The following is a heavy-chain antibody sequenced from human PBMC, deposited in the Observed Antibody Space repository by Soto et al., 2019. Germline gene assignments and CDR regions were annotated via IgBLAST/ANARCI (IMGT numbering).Heavy chain of an antibody. J-gene: IGHJ6*02. Sequence: QVLLVQSGPEVKKPGSSVKVSCKASGGTFNNYAINWVRQAPGTGLEWMGGIIPTFGTGNHAQKFQGRVTITADESTTTAYMELNSLLSEDTAIYYCASFDGTLVRGGRSSPYEMDVWGQGTTVIVSS. D-gene: IGHD3-10*01. CDR3: ASFDGTLVRGGRSSPYEMDV. CDR2: IIPTFGTG. V-gene: IGHV1-69*01. CDR1: GGTFNNYA.